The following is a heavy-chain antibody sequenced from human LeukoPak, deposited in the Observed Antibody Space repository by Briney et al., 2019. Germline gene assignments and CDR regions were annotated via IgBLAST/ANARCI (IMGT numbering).Heavy chain of an antibody. CDR3: ARDPDRGGGFDY. J-gene: IGHJ4*02. Sequence: GGSLRLSCVASGFTFSSYSMNWVRQAPGKRPEWVSYISSSSTTIYYADSVKGRFTISRDNVQNSLYLQMNSLRAEDTAVYYGARDPDRGGGFDYWGQGTLVTASS. V-gene: IGHV3-48*01. CDR2: ISSSSTTI. D-gene: IGHD2-15*01. CDR1: GFTFSSYS.